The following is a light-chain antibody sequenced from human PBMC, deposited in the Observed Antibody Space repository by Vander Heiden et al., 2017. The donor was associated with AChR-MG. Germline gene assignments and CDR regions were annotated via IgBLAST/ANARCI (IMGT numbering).Light chain of an antibody. CDR1: QSVSSSY. CDR3: QQYGSSPT. V-gene: IGKV3-20*01. CDR2: GAS. Sequence: EIVLTLPPGTLSLSPGERATLSCRASQSVSSSYLAWYQQKPGQAPRLLIYGASSRATGIPDRFSGSGSGTDFTLTISRLEPEDFAVYYCQQYGSSPTFGQGTKLEIK. J-gene: IGKJ2*01.